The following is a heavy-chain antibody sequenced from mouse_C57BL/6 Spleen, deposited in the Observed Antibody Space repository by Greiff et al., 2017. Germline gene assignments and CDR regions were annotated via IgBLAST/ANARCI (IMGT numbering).Heavy chain of an antibody. Sequence: EVQRVESEAGLVQPGSSMKLSCTASGFTFSDYYMAWVRQVPEKGLEWVANINYDGSSTYYLDSLKSRFIISRDNAKNILYLQMSSLKSEDTATYDCARGSSPWFAYWGQGTLVTVSA. V-gene: IGHV5-16*01. D-gene: IGHD1-1*01. CDR1: GFTFSDYY. J-gene: IGHJ3*01. CDR3: ARGSSPWFAY. CDR2: INYDGSST.